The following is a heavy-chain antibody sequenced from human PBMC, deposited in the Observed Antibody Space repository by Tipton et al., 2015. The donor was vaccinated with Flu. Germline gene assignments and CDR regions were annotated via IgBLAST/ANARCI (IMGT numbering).Heavy chain of an antibody. D-gene: IGHD1-26*01. CDR3: ARDGGRITGDRGSWSYFMDNRGAWSYGMDV. V-gene: IGHV4-34*01. CDR1: GGSFSGYY. CDR2: INHSGSP. J-gene: IGHJ6*02. Sequence: TLSLTCAVYGGSFSGYYWSWIRQPPGKGLEWIGEINHSGSPNYNPSLKSRVTISVDTSKNQFSLKVTSLTAADTAVYYCARDGGRITGDRGSWSYFMDNRGAWSYGMDVWGQGTTVTVSS.